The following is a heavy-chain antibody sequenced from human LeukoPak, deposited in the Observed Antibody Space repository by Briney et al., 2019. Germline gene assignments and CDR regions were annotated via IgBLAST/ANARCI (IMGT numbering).Heavy chain of an antibody. CDR1: GYTFTGYY. V-gene: IGHV1-2*02. CDR2: INPNSGGT. J-gene: IGHJ3*02. Sequence: GASVKVSCKASGYTFTGYYMHWVRQAPGQGLEWMGWINPNSGGTNYAQKFQGRVTMTRDTSISTAYMELSRLRSDDTAVYYCARGGKEFTMIVVVNPPAFDIWGQGTMVTVSS. CDR3: ARGGKEFTMIVVVNPPAFDI. D-gene: IGHD3-22*01.